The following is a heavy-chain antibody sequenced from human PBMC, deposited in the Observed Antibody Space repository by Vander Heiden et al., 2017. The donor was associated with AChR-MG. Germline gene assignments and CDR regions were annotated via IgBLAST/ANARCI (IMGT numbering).Heavy chain of an antibody. D-gene: IGHD2-15*01. CDR2: ISYDGSNK. CDR1: GFTFRSYA. Sequence: QVQLVEAGGGVVQPGRSLRLSCAASGFTFRSYAIHWVRQAPGKGLEWVAVISYDGSNKYYADSVKGRFTISRDNSKNTLYLQMNSLRAEDTAVYYCASSDIVVVVAATSPFPFDYWGQGTLVTVSS. V-gene: IGHV3-30-3*01. CDR3: ASSDIVVVVAATSPFPFDY. J-gene: IGHJ4*02.